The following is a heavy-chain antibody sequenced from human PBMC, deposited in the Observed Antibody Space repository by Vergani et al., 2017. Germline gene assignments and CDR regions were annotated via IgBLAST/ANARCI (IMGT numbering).Heavy chain of an antibody. CDR2: INPSGGST. D-gene: IGHD3-22*01. Sequence: QVQLVQSGAEVKKPGASVKVSCKASGYTFTSYNMHWVRQAPGQGLKWMVIINPSGGSTSYAQKCQGRVTMTRDTSTSTVYMEMSSLRSEATAEYYCTRRWYYDSIAYWAYWGQGTLVTVSS. V-gene: IGHV1-46*03. J-gene: IGHJ4*02. CDR3: TRRWYYDSIAYWAY. CDR1: GYTFTSYN.